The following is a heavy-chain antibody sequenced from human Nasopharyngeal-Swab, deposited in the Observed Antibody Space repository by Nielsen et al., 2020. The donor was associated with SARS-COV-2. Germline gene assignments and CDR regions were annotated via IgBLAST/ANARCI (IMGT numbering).Heavy chain of an antibody. CDR1: GFTFGDYT. V-gene: IGHV3-49*04. CDR3: TRDHWRSYFYYYGMDV. Sequence: GESLKISCSSSGFTFGDYTMSWVRQVPGKGLEWVGFIRSKAHGGTTEYAASLKGRFTISRDDSRSIAYLQLNSLKIEDTAVYYCTRDHWRSYFYYYGMDVWGQGTTVTVSS. CDR2: IRSKAHGGTT. J-gene: IGHJ6*02.